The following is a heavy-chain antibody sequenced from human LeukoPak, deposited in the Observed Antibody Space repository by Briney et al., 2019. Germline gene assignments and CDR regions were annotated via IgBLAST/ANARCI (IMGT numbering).Heavy chain of an antibody. J-gene: IGHJ6*03. V-gene: IGHV3-7*01. CDR3: ARDSRPFYYYYMDV. CDR2: IKQDGSEK. Sequence: PGGSLRLSCAASGFTFSSYAMNWVRQAPGKGLEWVANIKQDGSEKYYVDSVKGRFTISRDNAKNSLYLQMNSLRAEDTAVYYCARDSRPFYYYYMDVWGKGTTVTVSS. CDR1: GFTFSSYA.